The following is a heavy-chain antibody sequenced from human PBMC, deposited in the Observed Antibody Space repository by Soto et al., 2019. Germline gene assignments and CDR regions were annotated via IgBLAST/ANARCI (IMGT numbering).Heavy chain of an antibody. CDR3: VRWSCDIAATINTHFDS. CDR2: VIPIFQST. D-gene: IGHD5-12*01. J-gene: IGHJ4*02. V-gene: IGHV1-69*06. CDR1: EGTFNSYA. Sequence: HVHLVQSAAEVKKPGSSVRVSCKPSEGTFNSYAISWVRQAPGQGLEWMGAVIPIFQSTSYSQTFQHRVTITADKSTSTAYMELSSLTSEETAFYYWVRWSCDIAATINTHFDSLCQGTLVTFSS.